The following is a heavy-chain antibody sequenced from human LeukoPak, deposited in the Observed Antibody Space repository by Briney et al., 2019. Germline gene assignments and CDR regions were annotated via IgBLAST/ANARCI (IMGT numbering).Heavy chain of an antibody. Sequence: GASVKVSCKASGYTFTSYGISWVRQAPGQGLEWTGWISAYNGNTNYAQKLQGRVTMTTDTSTSTAYMELRSLRSDDTAVYYCARGAVYYDSSGYSGDYWGQGTLVTVSS. CDR2: ISAYNGNT. J-gene: IGHJ4*02. D-gene: IGHD3-22*01. V-gene: IGHV1-18*01. CDR3: ARGAVYYDSSGYSGDY. CDR1: GYTFTSYG.